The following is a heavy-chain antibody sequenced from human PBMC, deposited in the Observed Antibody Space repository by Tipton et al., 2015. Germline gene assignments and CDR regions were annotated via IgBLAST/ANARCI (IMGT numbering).Heavy chain of an antibody. D-gene: IGHD3/OR15-3a*01. V-gene: IGHV4-59*01. J-gene: IGHJ4*02. CDR1: GGSIRSYY. Sequence: TLSLTCPVSGGSIRSYYWSWIRQPPGRGLEWIGHLFYNGNTPYNPSLKSRLSISVDSSMNHLSLKLNSMTAADTAVYYCARAIPHYYGLENVGYYFADWGQGTLVTVSS. CDR3: ARAIPHYYGLENVGYYFAD. CDR2: LFYNGNT.